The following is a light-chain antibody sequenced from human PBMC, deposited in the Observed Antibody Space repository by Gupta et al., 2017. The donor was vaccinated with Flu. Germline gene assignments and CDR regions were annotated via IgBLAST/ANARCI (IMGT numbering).Light chain of an antibody. CDR2: DVS. Sequence: SITISCTGTSSDVGGYKYVSWYQQHPGKAPKLMIYDVSNRPSGVSNRFSGSKSGNTASLTISGLQAEDEADYYCDSYTSSSTVVFGGGTKLTVL. J-gene: IGLJ2*01. CDR1: SSDVGGYKY. V-gene: IGLV2-14*03. CDR3: DSYTSSSTVV.